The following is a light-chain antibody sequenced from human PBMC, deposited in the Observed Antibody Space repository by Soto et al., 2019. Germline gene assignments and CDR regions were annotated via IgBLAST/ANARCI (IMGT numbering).Light chain of an antibody. CDR2: DAS. Sequence: EIVLTQSPATLSLSPGERATLSCRASQSVRSSLAWYQQQPGQAPRLLIFDASNRATGIPPRFSGSGSGTDFTLTINSLEPEDFVVYYCQQRSNWPALTFGGGTKVDIK. CDR1: QSVRSS. J-gene: IGKJ4*01. CDR3: QQRSNWPALT. V-gene: IGKV3-11*01.